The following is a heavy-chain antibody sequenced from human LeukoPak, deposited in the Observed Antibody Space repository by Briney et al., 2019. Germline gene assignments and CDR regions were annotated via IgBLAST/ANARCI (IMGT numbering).Heavy chain of an antibody. V-gene: IGHV3-23*01. D-gene: IGHD2-15*01. CDR3: GKDVQGPGWNWVDP. CDR2: ISGSGGST. CDR1: GFTFSSYA. Sequence: GGSLGLSCAASGFTFSSYAMGWVRQAPGKGLEWVSVISGSGGSTYHADSVKGRFAISRDDSKNTLYLQMNSLRADDTAVYYCGKDVQGPGWNWVDPWGQGTLVTVSS. J-gene: IGHJ5*02.